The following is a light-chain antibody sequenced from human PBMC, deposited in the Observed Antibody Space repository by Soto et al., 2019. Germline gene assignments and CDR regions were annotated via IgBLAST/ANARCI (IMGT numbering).Light chain of an antibody. Sequence: EIVLTPYPGTLSLSHGERATLSCRASQSVSSNLAWYQQTPGQAPRLLIYGASTRATGIPARFSGSGSGTEFTLTISSLQSEDFAVYYCQQYNNGPPITFGQGTRLEIK. CDR1: QSVSSN. CDR3: QQYNNGPPIT. J-gene: IGKJ5*01. CDR2: GAS. V-gene: IGKV3-15*01.